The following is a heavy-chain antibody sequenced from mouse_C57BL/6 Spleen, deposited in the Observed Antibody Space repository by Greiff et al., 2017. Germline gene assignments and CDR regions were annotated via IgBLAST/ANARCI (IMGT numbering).Heavy chain of an antibody. D-gene: IGHD1-1*01. J-gene: IGHJ4*01. V-gene: IGHV1-81*01. Sequence: QVQLQQSGAELARPGASVKLSCKASGYTFTSYGISWVKQRTGQGLEWIGEIYPRSGNTYYNEKFKGKATLTADKSSSTAYMELRSLTSEDSAVYFGARGEKYYGRGAMDDWGQGTSVTVSS. CDR1: GYTFTSYG. CDR2: IYPRSGNT. CDR3: ARGEKYYGRGAMDD.